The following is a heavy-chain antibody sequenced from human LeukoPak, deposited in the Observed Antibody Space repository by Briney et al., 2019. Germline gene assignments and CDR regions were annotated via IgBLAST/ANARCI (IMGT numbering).Heavy chain of an antibody. D-gene: IGHD5-12*01. J-gene: IGHJ1*01. V-gene: IGHV4-34*01. Sequence: PSETLSLTCAVYGGSFSGYYWSWIRQPPGKGLEWIGEINHSGSTNYNPSLKSRVTISVDTSKNQFSLKLSSVTAADTAVYYCARTLGYSGYDLAALEYFQHWGQGTLVTVSS. CDR3: ARTLGYSGYDLAALEYFQH. CDR1: GGSFSGYY. CDR2: INHSGST.